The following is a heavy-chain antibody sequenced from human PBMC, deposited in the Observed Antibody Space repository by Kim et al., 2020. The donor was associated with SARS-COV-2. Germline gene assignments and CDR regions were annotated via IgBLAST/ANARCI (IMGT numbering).Heavy chain of an antibody. CDR3: ARVPHYYDSSGYPDY. CDR2: ISSSSSYI. D-gene: IGHD3-22*01. V-gene: IGHV3-21*01. J-gene: IGHJ4*02. CDR1: GFTFSSYS. Sequence: GGSLRLSCAASGFTFSSYSMNWVRQAPGKGLEWVSSISSSSSYIYYADSVKGRFTISRDNAKNSLYLQMNSLRAEDTAVYYCARVPHYYDSSGYPDYWGQGTLVTVSS.